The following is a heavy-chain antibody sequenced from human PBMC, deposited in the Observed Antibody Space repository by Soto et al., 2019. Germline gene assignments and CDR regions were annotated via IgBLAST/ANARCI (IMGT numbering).Heavy chain of an antibody. CDR2: FDPEDGET. D-gene: IGHD6-19*01. Sequence: ASVKVSCKVSGYTLTELYMHWVRQAPGKRLEWMGGFDPEDGETIYAQKFQGRVTMTEDTSTDTAYMELSSLRSEDTAVYYCATTPYSSGWYQNAFDIWGQGTMVTVSS. CDR3: ATTPYSSGWYQNAFDI. CDR1: GYTLTELY. V-gene: IGHV1-24*01. J-gene: IGHJ3*02.